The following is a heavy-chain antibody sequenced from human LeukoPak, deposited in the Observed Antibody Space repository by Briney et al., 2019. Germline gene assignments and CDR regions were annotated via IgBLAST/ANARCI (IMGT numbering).Heavy chain of an antibody. Sequence: ASVKVSCKASGYTFTSYYMHWVRQAPGQGLEWMGIINPSGGSTSYAQKFQGRVTITADKSTSTAYMELSSLRSEDTAVYYCAREKDSYGLESNWFDPWGQGTLVTVSS. V-gene: IGHV1-46*01. CDR3: AREKDSYGLESNWFDP. CDR1: GYTFTSYY. D-gene: IGHD5-18*01. J-gene: IGHJ5*02. CDR2: INPSGGST.